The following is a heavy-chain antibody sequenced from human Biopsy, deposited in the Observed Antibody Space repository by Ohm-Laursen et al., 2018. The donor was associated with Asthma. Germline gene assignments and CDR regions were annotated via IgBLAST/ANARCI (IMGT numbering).Heavy chain of an antibody. V-gene: IGHV3-53*01. J-gene: IGHJ4*02. CDR2: IYSGGTS. CDR1: VFTVSRDH. D-gene: IGHD1-1*01. Sequence: SLRLSCTASVFTVSRDHMFWVRQAPGKGLEWVSVIYSGGTSHTAESVRGRFTISRDFSKNTLHLQMHSLRVEDTAVYYCARKGNGWNGCDCWGQGTLVTVSS. CDR3: ARKGNGWNGCDC.